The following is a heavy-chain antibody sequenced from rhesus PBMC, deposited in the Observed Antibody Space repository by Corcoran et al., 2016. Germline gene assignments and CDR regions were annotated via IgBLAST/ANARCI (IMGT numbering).Heavy chain of an antibody. J-gene: IGHJ4*01. CDR2: IYVSSGST. D-gene: IGHD6-31*01. CDR1: VGSISGGSA. CDR3: ARQLYSSGWYAFDY. Sequence: QVQLQESGPGLLKPSETLSLTCAVSVGSISGGSACYWIRHPPAQGLEWIGYIYVSSGSTNYNPSLKNRVTISKDTSKNQFSLKLTSVTAADTAVYYCARQLYSSGWYAFDYWGQGVLVTVSS. V-gene: IGHV4-76*01.